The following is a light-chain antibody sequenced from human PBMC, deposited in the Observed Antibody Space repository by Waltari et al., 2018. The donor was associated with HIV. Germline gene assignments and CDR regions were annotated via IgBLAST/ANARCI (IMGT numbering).Light chain of an antibody. CDR2: LGY. Sequence: DIVMTQSPLSLAVTPGEPASISCNSSQSLLQRNGYNYLDWYLQKPGQSPQVLIYLGYNRASGVPDRFSGSGSGTDFTLKITRVEAEDVGVYYCMQGLQIPLTFGGGTKVEIK. CDR3: MQGLQIPLT. CDR1: QSLLQRNGYNY. V-gene: IGKV2-28*01. J-gene: IGKJ4*01.